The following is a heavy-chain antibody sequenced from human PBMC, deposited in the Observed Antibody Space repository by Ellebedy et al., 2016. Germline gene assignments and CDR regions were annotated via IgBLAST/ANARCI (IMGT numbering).Heavy chain of an antibody. CDR2: ISGDGDTT. V-gene: IGHV3-23*01. Sequence: GGSLRLXCVASGVTFRNFFMSWVRQAPGGGLEWISTISGDGDTTFSADSVKGRFTISRDNSRYTLYLQMDSLTAADTAVYYCYYGHYSGFWGQGTLVTVSS. CDR1: GVTFRNFF. D-gene: IGHD4-17*01. J-gene: IGHJ4*02. CDR3: YYGHYSGF.